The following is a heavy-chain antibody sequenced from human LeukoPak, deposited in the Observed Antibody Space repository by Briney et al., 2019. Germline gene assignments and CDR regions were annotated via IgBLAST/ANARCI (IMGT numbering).Heavy chain of an antibody. V-gene: IGHV3-72*01. D-gene: IGHD2-21*02. CDR2: TRNRAKSYTT. CDR1: GFTFSDHY. J-gene: IGHJ3*02. CDR3: TRDRSCGGDCRGDAFDI. Sequence: GGSLRLSCAASGFTFSDHYMDWVRQAPGKGLEWVGRTRNRAKSYTTEYAASVKGRFTISRDDSENSLYLQMNSLKTEDTAVYYCTRDRSCGGDCRGDAFDIWGQGTVVTVSS.